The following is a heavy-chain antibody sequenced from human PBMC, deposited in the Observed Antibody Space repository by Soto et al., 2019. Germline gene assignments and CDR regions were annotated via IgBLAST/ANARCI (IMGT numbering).Heavy chain of an antibody. D-gene: IGHD3-22*01. CDR2: VIPIFGTA. CDR3: ARDLAGSMIVVVPDVWDAFDI. J-gene: IGHJ3*02. V-gene: IGHV1-69*13. CDR1: GGTFSSYA. Sequence: SVKVSCKASGGTFSSYAISWVRQAPGQGLAWMGGVIPIFGTANYAQKFQGRVTITADESTSTAYMELSSLRSEDTAVYYCARDLAGSMIVVVPDVWDAFDIWGQGTMVTVSS.